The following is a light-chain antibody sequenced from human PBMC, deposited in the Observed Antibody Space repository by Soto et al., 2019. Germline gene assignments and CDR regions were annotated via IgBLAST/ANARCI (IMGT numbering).Light chain of an antibody. V-gene: IGLV2-14*01. CDR3: SSYRDTHNIV. CDR2: EVS. CDR1: SSDVGGYNY. J-gene: IGLJ1*01. Sequence: QSVLTQPASVSGSPGQSITISCTGTSSDVGGYNYVSWYQHHPGKAPKLMIYEVSNRPSGVSNRFSGSKSGNTASLTISGLQAEDEADYYCSSYRDTHNIVFGIGTKVTVL.